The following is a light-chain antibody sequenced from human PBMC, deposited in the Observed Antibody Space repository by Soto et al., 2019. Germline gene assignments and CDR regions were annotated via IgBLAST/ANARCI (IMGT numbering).Light chain of an antibody. Sequence: DIQMAQSPSTLSASVGDRVTITCRASQSISTWLAWYQQKPGRAPKLLIYMASTLESGVPSRFSGSGSGTEFTLTISSLQPDDFATYYCRHYNSYLETFGQGTRVESK. CDR1: QSISTW. V-gene: IGKV1-5*03. CDR2: MAS. J-gene: IGKJ1*01. CDR3: RHYNSYLET.